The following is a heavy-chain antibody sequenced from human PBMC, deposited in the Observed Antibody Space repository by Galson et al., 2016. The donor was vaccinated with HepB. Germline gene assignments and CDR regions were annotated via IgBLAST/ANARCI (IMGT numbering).Heavy chain of an antibody. CDR1: GFTFSSYD. Sequence: SLRLSCAASGFTFSSYDMHWVRQAPGKGLEWVAIIWYDGSNQYYADSVKGRFTISRDNSKNTLYLQMNGLRPEDTAVFYCARGWRVPMTGTAGDFDYWGQGTLVTVSS. V-gene: IGHV3-33*01. CDR3: ARGWRVPMTGTAGDFDY. D-gene: IGHD3-9*01. J-gene: IGHJ4*02. CDR2: IWYDGSNQ.